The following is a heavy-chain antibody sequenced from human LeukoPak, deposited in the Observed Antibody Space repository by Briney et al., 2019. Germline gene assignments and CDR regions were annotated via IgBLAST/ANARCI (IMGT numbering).Heavy chain of an antibody. V-gene: IGHV4-39*07. J-gene: IGHJ4*02. CDR3: ARVRRSSWYYFDY. CDR2: IYHSGST. CDR1: GGSISSSSYY. D-gene: IGHD6-13*01. Sequence: SETLSLTCTVSGGSISSSSYYWGWIRQPPRKGLEWIGEIYHSGSTNYNPSLKSRVTISVDKSKNQFSLKLSSVTAADTAVYYCARVRRSSWYYFDYWGQGTLVTVSS.